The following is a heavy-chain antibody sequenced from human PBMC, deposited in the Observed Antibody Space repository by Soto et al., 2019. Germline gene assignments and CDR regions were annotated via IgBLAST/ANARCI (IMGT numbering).Heavy chain of an antibody. CDR3: ARTRDFWSGNDAFDI. CDR2: MYYSGST. Sequence: SETLSLTCTVSGGSVSSGSYYWSWIRQPPWKGLEWIGYMYYSGSTNYNPSLKSRVPISLDTSKNQFSLKLSSVTAADTAVYFCARTRDFWSGNDAFDIWGQGXMVTV. CDR1: GGSVSSGSYY. J-gene: IGHJ3*02. D-gene: IGHD3-3*01. V-gene: IGHV4-61*01.